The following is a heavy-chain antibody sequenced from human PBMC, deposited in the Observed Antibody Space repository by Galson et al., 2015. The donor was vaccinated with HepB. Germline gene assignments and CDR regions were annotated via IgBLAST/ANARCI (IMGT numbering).Heavy chain of an antibody. D-gene: IGHD2-8*01. J-gene: IGHJ4*02. CDR3: AKVPNGGYFDY. V-gene: IGHV3-23*01. CDR2: IVGGNTGT. Sequence: KGLEWVSVIVGGNTGTYYADSVKGRFTISRDNSKNTLYLQMNSLRAEDSTIYYCAKVPNGGYFDYWGQGTLASVSS.